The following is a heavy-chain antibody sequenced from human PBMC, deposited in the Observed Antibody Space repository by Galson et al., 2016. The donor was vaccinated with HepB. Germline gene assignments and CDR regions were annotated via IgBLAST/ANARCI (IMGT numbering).Heavy chain of an antibody. CDR3: ARESPPAAMNYYYYGMDV. CDR1: GGSISSYY. J-gene: IGHJ6*02. D-gene: IGHD6-25*01. CDR2: IYYSGST. V-gene: IGHV4-59*01. Sequence: SETLSLTCTVSGGSISSYYWSWIRQPPGKGLEWIGYIYYSGSTNYNPSLKSRVTISVDTSKNQFSLKLSSVTAADTAVYYCARESPPAAMNYYYYGMDVWGQGTTVTVSS.